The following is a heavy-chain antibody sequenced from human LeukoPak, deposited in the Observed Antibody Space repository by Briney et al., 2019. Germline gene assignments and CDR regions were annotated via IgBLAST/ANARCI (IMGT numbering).Heavy chain of an antibody. CDR3: ATDFYYYDSSGLDAFDI. D-gene: IGHD3-22*01. J-gene: IGHJ3*02. CDR1: GYTLTELS. V-gene: IGHV1-24*01. CDR2: FDPEDGET. Sequence: ASVKVSCKVSGYTLTELSMHWVRQAPGKGLEWMGGFDPEDGETIYAQKFQGRVTMTEDTSTDTAYMELSSLRSEDTAVHYCATDFYYYDSSGLDAFDIWGQGTMVTVSS.